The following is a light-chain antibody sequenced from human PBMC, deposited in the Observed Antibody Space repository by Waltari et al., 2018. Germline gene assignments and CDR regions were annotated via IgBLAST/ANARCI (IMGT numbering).Light chain of an antibody. V-gene: IGLV1-51*01. CDR1: NSNIGSPS. Sequence: QSILTQPPSVSAAPGQKVSIACSGANSNIGSPSLPWYQQIPGTAPKLLIYDNNKRPSGIPDRFSGSKSGTSATLGITGLQTADEGDYYCATWDSSLSAGRVFGGGTKLTVL. CDR2: DNN. CDR3: ATWDSSLSAGRV. J-gene: IGLJ3*02.